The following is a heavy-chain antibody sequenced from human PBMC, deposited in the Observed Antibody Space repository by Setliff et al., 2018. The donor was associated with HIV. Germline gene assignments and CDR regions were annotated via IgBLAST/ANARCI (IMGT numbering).Heavy chain of an antibody. V-gene: IGHV2-5*02. CDR3: AHSLYCSSSNCSGLLFDY. CDR1: GFSLTTSAVG. Sequence: SGPTLVNPTQTLTLTCAFSGFSLTTSAVGVGWIRQPPGKAPEWLALIYWDDDKRYRSSLKSRLTITKDTSKNQVVLTMTNMDPVDTATYYCAHSLYCSSSNCSGLLFDYWGQGTLVTVSS. CDR2: IYWDDDK. D-gene: IGHD2-2*01. J-gene: IGHJ4*02.